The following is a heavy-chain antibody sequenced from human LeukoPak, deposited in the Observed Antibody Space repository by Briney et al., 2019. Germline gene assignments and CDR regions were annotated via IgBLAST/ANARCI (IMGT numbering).Heavy chain of an antibody. Sequence: GGSLRLSCAASGFTFSDHFIDWVRQAPGEGREGVGRTRDKGDSSTTAYAASVRVTISISRYDSKNSLYLQMQSLKIEDTAIYYCAKLARAPRDFDYWGQGTLVTVSS. CDR2: TRDKGDSSTT. V-gene: IGHV3-72*01. D-gene: IGHD6-6*01. CDR3: AKLARAPRDFDY. J-gene: IGHJ4*01. CDR1: GFTFSDHF.